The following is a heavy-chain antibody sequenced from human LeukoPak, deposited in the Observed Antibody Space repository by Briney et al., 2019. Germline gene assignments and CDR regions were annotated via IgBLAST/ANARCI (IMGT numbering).Heavy chain of an antibody. CDR1: GSTFSSYA. CDR2: ISGSGSST. V-gene: IGHV3-23*01. CDR3: AKAGSSWLDLDY. Sequence: GGSLRLSCAASGSTFSSYAMSWVRQAPGKGLEWVSAISGSGSSTYYADSVKGRFTISRDNSKNTLYLQMNSLRAEDTAVYYCAKAGSSWLDLDYWGQGTLVTVSS. D-gene: IGHD6-13*01. J-gene: IGHJ4*02.